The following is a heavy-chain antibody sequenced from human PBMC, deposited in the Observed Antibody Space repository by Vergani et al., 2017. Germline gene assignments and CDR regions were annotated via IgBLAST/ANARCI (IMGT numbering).Heavy chain of an antibody. V-gene: IGHV4-34*01. D-gene: IGHD3-10*01. CDR1: GGSFSGYY. J-gene: IGHJ4*02. CDR3: ARAKVVVSYYGSGSYYQLPKYYFDY. CDR2: INHSGST. Sequence: QVQLQQWGAGLLKPSETLSLTCAVYGGSFSGYYWSWIRQPPGKGLEWIGEINHSGSTHYNPSLKSRVTISVDTSKNQFSLKLSSVTAADTAVYYCARAKVVVSYYGSGSYYQLPKYYFDYWGQGTLVTVSS.